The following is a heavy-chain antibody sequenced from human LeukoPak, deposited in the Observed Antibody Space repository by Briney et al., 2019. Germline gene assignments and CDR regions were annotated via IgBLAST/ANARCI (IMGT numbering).Heavy chain of an antibody. V-gene: IGHV3-23*01. Sequence: GGSLRLSCAASGFTFSSYAVTWVRQAPGKGLEWVSSISGNGGSTYYADSVKGRFTISRDNSKNTLYLQMNSLRAEDTAVYYCARVSFPELLVVPAPFDYWGQGTLVTVSS. CDR2: ISGNGGST. CDR1: GFTFSSYA. D-gene: IGHD2-2*01. CDR3: ARVSFPELLVVPAPFDY. J-gene: IGHJ4*02.